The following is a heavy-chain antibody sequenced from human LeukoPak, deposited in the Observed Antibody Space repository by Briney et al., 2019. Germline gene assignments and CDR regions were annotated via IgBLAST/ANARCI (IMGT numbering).Heavy chain of an antibody. J-gene: IGHJ5*01. CDR1: GYSLRELS. CDR2: FDPGDDET. CDR3: ATEQDLLLDS. D-gene: IGHD1-26*01. V-gene: IGHV1-24*01. Sequence: ASVKVSCKVSGYSLRELSTHWVRQAPGQGREWMGGFDPGDDETISAQKFQGRVTMTEDTSTDTAYLELSSLRSEDPAVYFCATEQDLLLDSWGQGTPVTVPS.